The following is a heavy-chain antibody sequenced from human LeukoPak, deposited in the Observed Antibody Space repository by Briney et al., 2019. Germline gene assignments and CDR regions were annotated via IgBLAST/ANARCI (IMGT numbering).Heavy chain of an antibody. J-gene: IGHJ6*03. CDR3: ARDQRVPAAAYYYDYYYMDV. D-gene: IGHD2-2*01. V-gene: IGHV3-48*01. CDR1: GFTFDDYG. CDR2: ISSSSSTI. Sequence: GGSLRLSCAASGFTFDDYGMSWVRQAPGKGLEWVSYISSSSSTIYYADSVKGRFTISRDNAKNSRYLQTNSLRAEDTAVEYCARDQRVPAAAYYYDYYYMDVWGKGTTVTVSS.